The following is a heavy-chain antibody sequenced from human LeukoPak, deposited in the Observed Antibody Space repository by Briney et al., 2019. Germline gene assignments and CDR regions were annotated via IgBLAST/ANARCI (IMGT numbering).Heavy chain of an antibody. Sequence: SETLSLTCAVYGGSFSGYYWSWIRQTPGKGLEWIGEINHSGSTNYNPSLKSRVTISVDTSKNQFSLKLSSVTAADTAVYYCARCKTLLRYFDWLSRYYMDVWGKGTTVTVSS. CDR2: INHSGST. J-gene: IGHJ6*03. V-gene: IGHV4-34*01. CDR1: GGSFSGYY. D-gene: IGHD3-9*01. CDR3: ARCKTLLRYFDWLSRYYMDV.